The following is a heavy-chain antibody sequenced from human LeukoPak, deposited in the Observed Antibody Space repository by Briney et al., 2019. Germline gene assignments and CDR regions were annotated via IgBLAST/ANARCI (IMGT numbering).Heavy chain of an antibody. CDR3: AKEGLESIVVVPAAALRNRSYYYYMDV. J-gene: IGHJ6*03. CDR1: GFTFSSYG. Sequence: PGGSLRLSCAASGFTFSSYGMHWVRQAPGKGLEWVAFIRYDGSNKYYADSVKGRFTISRDNSKNTLYLQMNSLRAEDTAVYYCAKEGLESIVVVPAAALRNRSYYYYMDVWGKGTTVTVSS. V-gene: IGHV3-30*02. CDR2: IRYDGSNK. D-gene: IGHD2-2*01.